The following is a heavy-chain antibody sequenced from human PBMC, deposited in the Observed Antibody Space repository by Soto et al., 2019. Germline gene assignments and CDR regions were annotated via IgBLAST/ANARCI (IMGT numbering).Heavy chain of an antibody. Sequence: QVQLVESGGGVVQPGRSLRLSCAASGFTFSSYGMHWVRQAPGKGLEWVAVIWYDGSNKYYADSVKGRFTISRDNSKNTRYLQMNSLRAEDTAVYYCARQFGELLARDAFDIWGQGTMVTVSS. CDR3: ARQFGELLARDAFDI. J-gene: IGHJ3*02. CDR1: GFTFSSYG. D-gene: IGHD3-10*01. CDR2: IWYDGSNK. V-gene: IGHV3-33*01.